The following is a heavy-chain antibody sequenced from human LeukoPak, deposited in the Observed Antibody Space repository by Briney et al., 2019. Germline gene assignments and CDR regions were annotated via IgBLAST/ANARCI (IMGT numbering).Heavy chain of an antibody. D-gene: IGHD6-13*01. V-gene: IGHV4-31*03. CDR3: ARDPYSSSWSHREPNGMDV. J-gene: IGHJ6*02. CDR2: IYYSGST. Sequence: PSETLSLTCTVSGGSISSGGYYWSWIRQHPGKGPEWIGYIYYSGSTYYNPSLKSRVTISVDTSKNQFSLKLSSVTAADTAVYYCARDPYSSSWSHREPNGMDVWGQGTTVTVSS. CDR1: GGSISSGGYY.